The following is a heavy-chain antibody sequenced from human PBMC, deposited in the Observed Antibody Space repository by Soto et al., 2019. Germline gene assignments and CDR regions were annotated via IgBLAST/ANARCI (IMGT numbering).Heavy chain of an antibody. CDR1: GDSVSSDNAA. D-gene: IGHD3-10*01. CDR3: ARGGPYGSGNYWGWFDP. V-gene: IGHV6-1*01. CDR2: TYYRSKWYN. Sequence: PSQTLSLTCAISGDSVSSDNAAWNWIRQSPSRGLEWLGRTYYRSKWYNDSAVSVKSRITIDPDTSTNQFSLHLSSVTPDDTAVYYCARGGPYGSGNYWGWFDPWGQGTLVTVSS. J-gene: IGHJ5*02.